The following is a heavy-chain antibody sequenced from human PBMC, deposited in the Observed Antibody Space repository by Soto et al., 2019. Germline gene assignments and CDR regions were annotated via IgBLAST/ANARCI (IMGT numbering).Heavy chain of an antibody. Sequence: GGSLRLSCAASGFTFSNAWMNWVRQAPGKGLEWVGRIKSKTDGGTTDYAAPVKGRFTISRDDSKNTLYLQMNSLKTEDTAVYYCTTSEMFWSGYYRSGIPGAFDIWGQGTMVTVSS. CDR1: GFTFSNAW. D-gene: IGHD3-3*01. V-gene: IGHV3-15*07. CDR3: TTSEMFWSGYYRSGIPGAFDI. CDR2: IKSKTDGGTT. J-gene: IGHJ3*02.